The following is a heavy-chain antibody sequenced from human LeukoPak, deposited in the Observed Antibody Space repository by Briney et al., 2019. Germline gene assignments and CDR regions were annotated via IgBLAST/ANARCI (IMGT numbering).Heavy chain of an antibody. V-gene: IGHV3-7*03. CDR2: IKKDGSEK. CDR3: AKDGVDTAMVNYYYYYYMDV. J-gene: IGHJ6*03. D-gene: IGHD5-18*01. CDR1: GFTFSSHW. Sequence: PGGSLRLSCAASGFTFSSHWMSWVRQAPGKGLEWVANIKKDGSEKYYVDAVKGRFTISRDNAKTSLYLQMNSLRAEDTAVYYCAKDGVDTAMVNYYYYYYMDVWGKGTTVTISS.